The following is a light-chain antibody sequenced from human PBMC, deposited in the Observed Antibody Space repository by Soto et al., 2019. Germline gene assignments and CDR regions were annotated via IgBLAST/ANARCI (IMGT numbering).Light chain of an antibody. Sequence: QSVLTQPPSASGTPGQRVTMSCSGSGSNIGPNYVYWFQQFPGTAPELLIYNNDQRPSGVPDRFSGSKSGTSASLDISGLRSEDEADYYCAAWDDSLSGRVFGGGTKLTVL. CDR3: AAWDDSLSGRV. J-gene: IGLJ3*02. V-gene: IGLV1-47*02. CDR2: NND. CDR1: GSNIGPNY.